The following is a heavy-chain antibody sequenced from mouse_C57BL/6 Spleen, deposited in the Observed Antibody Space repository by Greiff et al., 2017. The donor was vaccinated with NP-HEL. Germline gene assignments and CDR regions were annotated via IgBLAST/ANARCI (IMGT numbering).Heavy chain of an antibody. CDR1: GYSITSGYD. V-gene: IGHV3-1*01. J-gene: IGHJ2*01. CDR3: ARDRGGCFDY. D-gene: IGHD1-1*02. CDR2: ISYSGST. Sequence: VQLQQSGPGMVKPSQSLSLTCTVTGYSITSGYDWHWIRHFPGNKLEWMGYISYSGSTNYNPSLKSRISITHDTSKNHFFLKLNSVTTEDTATYYCARDRGGCFDYWGQGTTLTVSS.